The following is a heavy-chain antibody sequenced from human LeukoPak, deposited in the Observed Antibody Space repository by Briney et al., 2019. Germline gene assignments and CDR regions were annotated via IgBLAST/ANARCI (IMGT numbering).Heavy chain of an antibody. CDR2: IRSKGYGGTT. Sequence: PGRSLILSCTTSGFTLGDYGMSWVRQAPGKGLEWVGFIRSKGYGGTTEYAASVEGRFTISRDDSKSIAYLQMNSLKTEDTAVYYCSRGSTVRGAKYYFDYWGQGTLVTVSS. J-gene: IGHJ4*02. CDR1: GFTLGDYG. CDR3: SRGSTVRGAKYYFDY. V-gene: IGHV3-49*04. D-gene: IGHD3-10*01.